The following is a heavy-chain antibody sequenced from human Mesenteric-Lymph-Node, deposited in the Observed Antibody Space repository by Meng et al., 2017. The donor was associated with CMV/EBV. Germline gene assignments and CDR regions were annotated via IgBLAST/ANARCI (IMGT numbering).Heavy chain of an antibody. CDR1: GFTFSSYW. J-gene: IGHJ4*02. Sequence: GESLKISCAASGFTFSSYWMSWVRQAPGKGLEWLSLISASGSTTKYADSVRGRFTISRDTSENTLPLQMSSLRVEDTAVYYCAKVTYYYDSSGYYHFDYWGQGTLVTVSS. D-gene: IGHD3-22*01. V-gene: IGHV3-23*01. CDR3: AKVTYYYDSSGYYHFDY. CDR2: ISASGSTT.